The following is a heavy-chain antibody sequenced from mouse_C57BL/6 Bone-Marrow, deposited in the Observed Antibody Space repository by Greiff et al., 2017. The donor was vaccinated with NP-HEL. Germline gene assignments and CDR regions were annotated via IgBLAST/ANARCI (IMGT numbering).Heavy chain of an antibody. D-gene: IGHD4-1*01. CDR3: ARDWSWFAY. Sequence: QVQLQQSGAELARPGASVKLSCKASGYTFTSYGISWVKQRTGQGLEWIGEIYPRSGNTYYNEKFKGKATLTTDKDSSTAYMELRSLTSEDSAVYFCARDWSWFAYWGQGTLVTVSA. CDR2: IYPRSGNT. J-gene: IGHJ3*01. V-gene: IGHV1-81*01. CDR1: GYTFTSYG.